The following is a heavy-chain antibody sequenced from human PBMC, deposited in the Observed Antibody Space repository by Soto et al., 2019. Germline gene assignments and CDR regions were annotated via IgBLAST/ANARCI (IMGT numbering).Heavy chain of an antibody. Sequence: QVQLAESGGVVVQPGRSLRLSCIGSGFRFSDYGMHWVRQAPGKGLEWVAMMSFDGTSKYSADSVKGRFIISRDNSKKTLYLQMNSLRAEDTAVYYCAKDRRDGEYNSVYDFWGQGPLVTVSS. J-gene: IGHJ4*02. D-gene: IGHD4-17*01. CDR3: AKDRRDGEYNSVYDF. CDR1: GFRFSDYG. V-gene: IGHV3-30*18. CDR2: MSFDGTSK.